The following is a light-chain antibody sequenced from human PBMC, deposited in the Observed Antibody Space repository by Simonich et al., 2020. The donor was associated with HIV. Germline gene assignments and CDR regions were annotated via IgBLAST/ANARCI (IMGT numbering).Light chain of an antibody. J-gene: IGKJ3*01. CDR1: QGISSY. V-gene: IGKV1-9*01. CDR3: QQYGSSPRT. Sequence: VGDRVTITCRASQGISSYLAWYQQKPGKAPKLLIYAASTLQSGVPSRFSGSGSGTDFTLTISRLEPEDFAVYYCQQYGSSPRTFGPGTKVDIK. CDR2: AAS.